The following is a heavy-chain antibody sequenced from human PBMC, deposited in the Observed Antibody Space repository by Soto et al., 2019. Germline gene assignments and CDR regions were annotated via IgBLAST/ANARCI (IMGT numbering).Heavy chain of an antibody. CDR1: GYTLTELS. D-gene: IGHD2-15*01. V-gene: IGHV1-24*01. J-gene: IGHJ6*02. Sequence: QVQLVQSGAEVKKPGASVKVSCKVSGYTLTELSMHWVRQAPGKGLEWMGGFDPEDGETIYAQKFQGRVTMTEDTSTDTAYMELSSLRSEDKAVYYCATYNIVVVVAAPYYYYGMDVWGQGTTVTVSS. CDR2: FDPEDGET. CDR3: ATYNIVVVVAAPYYYYGMDV.